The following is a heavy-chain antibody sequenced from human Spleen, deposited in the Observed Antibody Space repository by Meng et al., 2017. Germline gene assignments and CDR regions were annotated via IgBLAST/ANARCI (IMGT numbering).Heavy chain of an antibody. V-gene: IGHV1-69*06. CDR3: ATLLCSGGTCSHPQPIDY. CDR2: IIPLFDTP. J-gene: IGHJ4*02. CDR1: GVTFSNYA. Sequence: SVKVSCKASGVTFSNYAISWVRQAPGQGLEWVGGIIPLFDTPNYAQRFQGRVTITADKSTSTAYLELSSLRSEDTAAYYCATLLCSGGTCSHPQPIDYWGQGALVTVSS. D-gene: IGHD2-15*01.